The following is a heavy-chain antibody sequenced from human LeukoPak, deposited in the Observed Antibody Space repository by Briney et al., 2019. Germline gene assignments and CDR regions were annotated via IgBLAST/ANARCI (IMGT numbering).Heavy chain of an antibody. Sequence: GGSLRLSCTASGFTFGDYAMTWARQAPGKGLEGVGFIRSKAYGGTTEYAASVKGRFTISRDDSKSIAYLQMNSLKTEDTAVYYCTREGGYYDFWSGYYRGYEMVGYFDYWGQGTLVTVSS. V-gene: IGHV3-49*04. CDR3: TREGGYYDFWSGYYRGYEMVGYFDY. CDR2: IRSKAYGGTT. J-gene: IGHJ4*02. CDR1: GFTFGDYA. D-gene: IGHD3-3*01.